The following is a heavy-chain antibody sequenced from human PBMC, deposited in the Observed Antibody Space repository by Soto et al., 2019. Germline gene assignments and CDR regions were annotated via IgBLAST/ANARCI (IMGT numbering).Heavy chain of an antibody. J-gene: IGHJ4*02. D-gene: IGHD4-17*01. Sequence: SETLSLTCTVSCGSISNYYWSWIRQPPGKGLEWIGYIYYSGSTNYNPSLRSRVTISVDTSKNHFSLKLRSVTAADTAVYYCVRTNYFDYWGQGSLVTVSS. CDR2: IYYSGST. V-gene: IGHV4-59*08. CDR3: VRTNYFDY. CDR1: CGSISNYY.